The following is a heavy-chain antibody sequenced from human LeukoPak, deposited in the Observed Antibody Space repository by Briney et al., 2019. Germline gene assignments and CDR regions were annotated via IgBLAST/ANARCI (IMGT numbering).Heavy chain of an antibody. CDR3: ARGISGGFDI. CDR2: IIPNSGAT. V-gene: IGHV1-2*06. CDR1: AYTFTDYY. Sequence: ASVKVSCKASAYTFTDYYMHWVRQAPGQGLEWMGRIIPNSGATNYAQNFQGRVTMTRDTSISTAYMELSRLSPDDTAVYYCARGISGGFDIWGQGTMVTVSS. J-gene: IGHJ3*02. D-gene: IGHD2-21*01.